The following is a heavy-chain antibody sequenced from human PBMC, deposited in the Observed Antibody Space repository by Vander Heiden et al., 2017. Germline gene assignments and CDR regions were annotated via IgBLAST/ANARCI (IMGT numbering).Heavy chain of an antibody. J-gene: IGHJ6*02. D-gene: IGHD5-18*01. CDR1: GFTFTSPA. CDR3: AAEGTTAMVTGYYYYGMDV. V-gene: IGHV1-58*01. Sequence: QMQLVQSGPEVKKPGTSVKVSCKASGFTFTSPAVQWVRQARGQRLEWIGWIVVGSGNTNYAQKFQERVTITRDMSTSTAYMELSSLRSEDTAVYYCAAEGTTAMVTGYYYYGMDVWGQGTTVTVSS. CDR2: IVVGSGNT.